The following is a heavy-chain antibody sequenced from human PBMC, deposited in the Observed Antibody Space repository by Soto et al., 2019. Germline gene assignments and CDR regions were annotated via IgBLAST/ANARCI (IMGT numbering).Heavy chain of an antibody. Sequence: ASVKVSCKASGYTFTSYGISWVRQAPGQGLAWMGWLSTYSGNTDYAHKFQGRITMTTDTSTDTVYMELRSVRSDDKVVYICARNLFGVIIMGAYWGQGTLVTVSS. V-gene: IGHV1-18*04. CDR1: GYTFTSYG. J-gene: IGHJ4*02. D-gene: IGHD3-3*01. CDR2: LSTYSGNT. CDR3: ARNLFGVIIMGAY.